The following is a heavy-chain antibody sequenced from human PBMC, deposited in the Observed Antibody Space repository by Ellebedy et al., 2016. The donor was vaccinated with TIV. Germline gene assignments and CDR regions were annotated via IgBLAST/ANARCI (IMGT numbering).Heavy chain of an antibody. CDR2: INAGNGNT. D-gene: IGHD3-22*01. V-gene: IGHV1-3*01. CDR3: ASPVHSYDSSGYPYYYYYYGMDV. CDR1: GYTFTSYA. J-gene: IGHJ6*02. Sequence: ASVKVSCXASGYTFTSYAMHWVRQAPGQRLEWMGWINAGNGNTKYSQKFQGRVTITRDTSASTAYMELSSLRSEDTAVYYCASPVHSYDSSGYPYYYYYYGMDVWGQGTTVTVSS.